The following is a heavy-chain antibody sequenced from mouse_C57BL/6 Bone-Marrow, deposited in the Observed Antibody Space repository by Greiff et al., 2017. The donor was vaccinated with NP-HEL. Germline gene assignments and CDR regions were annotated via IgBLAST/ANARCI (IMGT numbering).Heavy chain of an antibody. Sequence: VQLQQSVAELVRPGASVKLSCTASGFNIKNTYMHWVKQRPEQGLEWIGRIDPANGNTKYAPKFQGKATITADTSSNTAYMQLSSLTSEDSAVYYCVIYYYGSSYVGAMDYWGQGTSVTVSS. CDR2: IDPANGNT. CDR3: VIYYYGSSYVGAMDY. J-gene: IGHJ4*01. CDR1: GFNIKNTY. D-gene: IGHD1-1*01. V-gene: IGHV14-3*01.